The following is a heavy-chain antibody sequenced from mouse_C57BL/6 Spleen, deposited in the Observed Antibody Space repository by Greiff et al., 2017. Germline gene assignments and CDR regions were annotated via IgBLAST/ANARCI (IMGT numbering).Heavy chain of an antibody. J-gene: IGHJ3*01. CDR2: INPSSGYT. D-gene: IGHD3-2*02. Sequence: QVQLQQSGAELMKPGASVKLSCKASGYTFTSYWMHWVKQRPGQGLEWIGYINPSSGYTKYNQKFKDKATLTADKSSSTAYMQLSSLTYEDSAVYYCAIDSSGYAFAYWGQGTLVTVSA. CDR3: AIDSSGYAFAY. V-gene: IGHV1-7*01. CDR1: GYTFTSYW.